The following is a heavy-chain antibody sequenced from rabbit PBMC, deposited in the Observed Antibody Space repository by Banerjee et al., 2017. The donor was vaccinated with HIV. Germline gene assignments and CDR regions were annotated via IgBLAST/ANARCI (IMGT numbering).Heavy chain of an antibody. CDR3: ARDSGSGWYLDRLDL. V-gene: IGHV1S40*01. CDR1: GFSYSGGYD. J-gene: IGHJ3*01. Sequence: QSLEESGGDLVKPGASLTLTCKASGFSYSGGYDKCWVRPAPGKGLEWNACIYTGHGGTYYASWARGRFTISKTSSTTVTLQMTSLTAADTATYFCARDSGSGWYLDRLDLWGPGTLVTVS. D-gene: IGHD1-1*01. CDR2: IYTGHGGT.